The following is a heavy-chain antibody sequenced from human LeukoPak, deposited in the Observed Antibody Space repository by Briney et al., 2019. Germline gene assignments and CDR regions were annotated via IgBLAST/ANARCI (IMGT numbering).Heavy chain of an antibody. J-gene: IGHJ6*02. D-gene: IGHD1-7*01. Sequence: PSETLSLTCAVYGGSFSGYYWSWIRQPPGKGLEWIGEINHSGSTNYNPSLKSRVTISVDTSKNQFSLTLSSVTAADTAVYYCAKGRGTMPRGATAYYYYGMDVWGQGPTVTVSS. CDR3: AKGRGTMPRGATAYYYYGMDV. CDR1: GGSFSGYY. CDR2: INHSGST. V-gene: IGHV4-34*01.